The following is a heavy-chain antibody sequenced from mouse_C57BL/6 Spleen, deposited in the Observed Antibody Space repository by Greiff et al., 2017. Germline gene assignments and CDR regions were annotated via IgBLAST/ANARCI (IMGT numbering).Heavy chain of an antibody. CDR2: ISSGGSYT. Sequence: VQGVESGGDLVKPGGSLKLSCAASGFTFSSYGMSWVRQTPDKRLEWVATISSGGSYTYYPDSVKGRFTISRDNAKNTLYLQMSSLKSEDTAMYYCARPNYYGSSYAAMDYWGQGTSVTVSS. CDR1: GFTFSSYG. V-gene: IGHV5-6*01. D-gene: IGHD1-1*01. J-gene: IGHJ4*01. CDR3: ARPNYYGSSYAAMDY.